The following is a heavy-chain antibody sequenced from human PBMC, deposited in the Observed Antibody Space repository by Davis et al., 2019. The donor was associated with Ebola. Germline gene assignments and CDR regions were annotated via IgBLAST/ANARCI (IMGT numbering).Heavy chain of an antibody. J-gene: IGHJ6*02. D-gene: IGHD6-19*01. V-gene: IGHV3-9*01. CDR1: GFTFDDYA. Sequence: PGGSLRLSCAASGFTFDDYAMHWVRQAPGKGLEWVSGISWNSGSIGYADSVKGRFTISRDNAKNSLYLQMNSLRAEDTALYYCAKDFLVYSSGWDPNRPSRWANGMDVWGQGTTVTVSS. CDR3: AKDFLVYSSGWDPNRPSRWANGMDV. CDR2: ISWNSGSI.